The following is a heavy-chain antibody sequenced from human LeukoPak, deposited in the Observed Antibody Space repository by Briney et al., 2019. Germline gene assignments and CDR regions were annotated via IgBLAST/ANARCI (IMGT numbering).Heavy chain of an antibody. J-gene: IGHJ5*02. V-gene: IGHV4-59*01. Sequence: PSETLSLTCTISGGSISDYYWGWIRQSPGRGLEWIGYVHNSGDTNYNPSLRSRATISLDTSRNDFSLKLRFVTAADTAVYYCATSGATTMATWGGNWFDPWGQGALVTVSS. CDR2: VHNSGDT. D-gene: IGHD5-12*01. CDR3: ATSGATTMATWGGNWFDP. CDR1: GGSISDYY.